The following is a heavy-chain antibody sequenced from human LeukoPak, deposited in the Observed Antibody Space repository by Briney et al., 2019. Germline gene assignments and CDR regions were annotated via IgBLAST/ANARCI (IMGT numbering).Heavy chain of an antibody. CDR1: GGSISSISYY. CDR2: IYYSGTD. CDR3: ARVHYYGSGSYLRSNWFDP. D-gene: IGHD3-10*01. J-gene: IGHJ5*02. Sequence: SETLSLTCTVSGGSISSISYYWGWLRQPPGKGLQWIGHIYYSGTDFYNPSLKSRVTISVDTSKNQFSLKLSSVTAADTAVYYCARVHYYGSGSYLRSNWFDPWGQGTLVTVSS. V-gene: IGHV4-39*01.